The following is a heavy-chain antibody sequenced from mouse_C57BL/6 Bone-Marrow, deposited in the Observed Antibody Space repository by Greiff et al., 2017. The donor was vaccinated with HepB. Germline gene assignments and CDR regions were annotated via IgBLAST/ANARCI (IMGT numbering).Heavy chain of an antibody. D-gene: IGHD1-1*01. CDR3: ARGAYYGRNYFDY. Sequence: LQESGAELARPGASVKLSCKASGYTFTSYGISWVKQRTGQGLEWIGEIYPRSGNTYYNEKFKGKATLTADKSSSTAYMELRSLTSEDSAVYFCARGAYYGRNYFDYWGQGTTLTVSS. CDR1: GYTFTSYG. CDR2: IYPRSGNT. V-gene: IGHV1-81*01. J-gene: IGHJ2*01.